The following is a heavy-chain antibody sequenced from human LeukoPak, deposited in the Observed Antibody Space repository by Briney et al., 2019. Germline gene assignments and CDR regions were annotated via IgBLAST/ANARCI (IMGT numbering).Heavy chain of an antibody. CDR1: GFTFSSYA. D-gene: IGHD3-22*01. CDR2: ISGSGGST. CDR3: AKRGHYYDSSGYYSL. V-gene: IGHV3-23*01. Sequence: PGGSLRLSCAASGFTFSSYAMSWVRQAPGKGLEWVSAISGSGGSTYYADSVKGRFTISRDNSKNTLYLQMNSLRAEDTAVYYCAKRGHYYDSSGYYSLWGQGTLVTVSS. J-gene: IGHJ4*02.